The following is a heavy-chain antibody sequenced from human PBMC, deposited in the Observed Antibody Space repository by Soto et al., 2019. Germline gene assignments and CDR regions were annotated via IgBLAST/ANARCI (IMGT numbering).Heavy chain of an antibody. D-gene: IGHD3-16*01. CDR3: VRFPFDY. CDR1: GGSFSGYY. CDR2: INHSGST. V-gene: IGHV4-34*01. J-gene: IGHJ4*02. Sequence: SETLSLTCAVYGGSFSGYYWSWIRQPPGKGLEWIGEINHSGSTNYNPSLKSRVTISVDTSKNQFSLKLSPVTAADTAVYYCVRFPFDYWGQGTLVTVSS.